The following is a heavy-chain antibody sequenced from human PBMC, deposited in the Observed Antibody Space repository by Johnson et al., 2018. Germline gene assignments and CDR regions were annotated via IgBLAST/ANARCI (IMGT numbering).Heavy chain of an antibody. CDR2: IKTDGSAK. CDR3: VRDPPWDAADI. J-gene: IGHJ3*02. Sequence: EVQLLESGGGLVQPGGSLRLSCAASGFSFSSYWMTWVRQAPGKGLQWVALIKTDGSAKFYVDSVKGRFTISRDNAKNLLFLEMNSLRDEDTPVYYCVRDPPWDAADIGGQGTMVTFSS. V-gene: IGHV3-7*01. CDR1: GFSFSSYW.